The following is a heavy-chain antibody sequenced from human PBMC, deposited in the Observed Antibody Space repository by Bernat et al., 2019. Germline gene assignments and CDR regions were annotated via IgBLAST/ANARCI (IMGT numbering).Heavy chain of an antibody. CDR3: ARHPTLSSGYVYYYYYYMDV. CDR2: TYYRSKWYN. V-gene: IGHV6-1*01. J-gene: IGHJ6*03. CDR1: GDSVSSNSAA. Sequence: QVQLQQSGPGLVKPSQTLSLTCAISGDSVSSNSAAWNWIRQSPSRGLEWLGRTYYRSKWYNDYAVSVKSRITINPDTSKNQFSLKLSSVTAADTAVYYCARHPTLSSGYVYYYYYYMDVWGKGTTVTVSS. D-gene: IGHD5-12*01.